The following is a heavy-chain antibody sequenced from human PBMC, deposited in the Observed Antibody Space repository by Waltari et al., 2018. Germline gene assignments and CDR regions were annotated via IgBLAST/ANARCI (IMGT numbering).Heavy chain of an antibody. J-gene: IGHJ4*02. CDR2: IKQDGSEK. CDR1: GFTLSSFW. V-gene: IGHV3-7*01. CDR3: ATSGWYCFDY. Sequence: EVQLVESGGGLVQPGGSLRLSCAASGFTLSSFWRNWVRRTPGKGCGGVAGIKQDGSEKYYADSVKGRFTISRDNAKNSLYLQMNSLRAEDTAVYYCATSGWYCFDYWGQGTLVTVSS. D-gene: IGHD6-19*01.